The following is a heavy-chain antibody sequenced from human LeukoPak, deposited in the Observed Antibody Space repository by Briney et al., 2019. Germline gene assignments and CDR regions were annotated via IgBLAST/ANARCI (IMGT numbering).Heavy chain of an antibody. CDR2: IYYSGST. Sequence: SETLSLTCTVSGGSISSYYWGWIRQPPGKGLEWIGYIYYSGSTNYNPSLKSRVTISLDTSKTHFSLTLSSLTAADTAVYYCARSPPGWYYDNSGQYYFDTWGQGALVTVSS. CDR1: GGSISSYY. J-gene: IGHJ4*02. CDR3: ARSPPGWYYDNSGQYYFDT. V-gene: IGHV4-59*08. D-gene: IGHD3-22*01.